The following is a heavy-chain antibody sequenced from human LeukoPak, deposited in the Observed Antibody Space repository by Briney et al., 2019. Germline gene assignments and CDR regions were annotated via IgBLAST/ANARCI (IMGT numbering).Heavy chain of an antibody. CDR1: GGSITNYY. D-gene: IGHD3-3*01. CDR3: ARAPGTYYDFWSGYSDAFDI. V-gene: IGHV4-59*01. CDR2: IYSSGNT. J-gene: IGHJ3*02. Sequence: SETLSLTCSLSGGSITNYYWSWIRQPPGKGLEWIAWIYSSGNTEYNPSLKSRVTISLGTSNNQFSLRLTSVTASDTAVYYCARAPGTYYDFWSGYSDAFDIWGQGTMVTVSS.